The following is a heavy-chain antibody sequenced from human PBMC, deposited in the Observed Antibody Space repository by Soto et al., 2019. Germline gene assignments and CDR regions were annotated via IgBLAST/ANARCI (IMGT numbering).Heavy chain of an antibody. CDR3: ARGFSQNCSGGSCYFY. V-gene: IGHV1-3*01. Sequence: VASVKVSCKASGYTFTSYAMHWVRQAPGQRLEWMGWINAGNGNTKYSQKFQGRVTITRDTSASTAYMELSSLRSEDTAVYYCARGFSQNCSGGSCYFYWGQGTLVTVSS. J-gene: IGHJ4*02. CDR1: GYTFTSYA. D-gene: IGHD2-15*01. CDR2: INAGNGNT.